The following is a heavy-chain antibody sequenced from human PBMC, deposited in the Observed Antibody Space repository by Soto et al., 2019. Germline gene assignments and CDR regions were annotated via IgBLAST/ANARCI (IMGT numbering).Heavy chain of an antibody. V-gene: IGHV1-69*13. CDR1: GGTFSTFG. J-gene: IGHJ4*02. CDR3: ARTAPMDAGDKYYYDF. Sequence: SVKVSCKTSGGTFSTFGISWVRQAPGQGLEWMGGIIPFFGTAEYSQKFEDRITITADESTNTVYMDLRSLTPEDTAIYYCARTAPMDAGDKYYYDFWGQGALVTVSS. D-gene: IGHD3-16*01. CDR2: IIPFFGTA.